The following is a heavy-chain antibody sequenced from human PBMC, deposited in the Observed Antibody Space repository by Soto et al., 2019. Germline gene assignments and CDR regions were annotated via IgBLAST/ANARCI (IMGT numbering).Heavy chain of an antibody. CDR3: ARLRTVTAHAYFDY. Sequence: GGSLRLSCAASGFTFSSYDMHWVRQATGKGLEWVSAIGTAGDTYYPGSVKGRFTISRENAKNSLYLQMNSLRAEDTAVYYCARLRTVTAHAYFDYWGQGTLVTVSS. V-gene: IGHV3-13*01. CDR2: IGTAGDT. D-gene: IGHD2-21*02. CDR1: GFTFSSYD. J-gene: IGHJ4*02.